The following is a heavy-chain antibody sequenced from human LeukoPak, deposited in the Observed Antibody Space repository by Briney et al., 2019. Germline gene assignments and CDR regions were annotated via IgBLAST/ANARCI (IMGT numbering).Heavy chain of an antibody. CDR2: ISAYNGNT. J-gene: IGHJ6*04. D-gene: IGHD3-10*01. CDR1: GYTFTSYG. Sequence: ASVKVSCKASGYTFTSYGISWVRQAPGQGHEWMGWISAYNGNTNYAQKLQGRVTITTDTSTSTVYMELRSLRSDDTAVYYCARDTPYGSGPMGVWGKGTTVTVSS. CDR3: ARDTPYGSGPMGV. V-gene: IGHV1-18*04.